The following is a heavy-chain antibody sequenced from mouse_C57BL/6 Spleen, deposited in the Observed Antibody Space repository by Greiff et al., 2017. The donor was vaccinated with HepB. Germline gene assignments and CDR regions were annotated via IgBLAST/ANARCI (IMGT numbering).Heavy chain of an antibody. J-gene: IGHJ4*01. V-gene: IGHV5-4*03. CDR3: ARNGGYNPYYYAMDY. D-gene: IGHD3-1*01. CDR2: ISDGGSYT. CDR1: GFTFSSYA. Sequence: EVKLMESGGGLVKPGGSLKLSCAASGFTFSSYAMSWVRQTPEKRLEWVATISDGGSYTYYPDNVKGRFTLSRDNAKNNLYLQMSHLKSEDTAMYYCARNGGYNPYYYAMDYWGQGTSVTVSS.